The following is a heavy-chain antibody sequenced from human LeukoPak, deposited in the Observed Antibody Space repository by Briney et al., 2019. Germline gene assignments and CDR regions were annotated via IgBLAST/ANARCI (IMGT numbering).Heavy chain of an antibody. J-gene: IGHJ4*02. V-gene: IGHV3-7*04. Sequence: GGSLRLSCAASGFTFSTYWMSWVRQAPGEGLEWVANINHDGSDKNYVDSVKGRFTISRDNAKNSLYLQMNSLRAEDTAVYYCAREMYSGSYYGVNYWGRGTLVSVSS. CDR1: GFTFSTYW. D-gene: IGHD1-26*01. CDR3: AREMYSGSYYGVNY. CDR2: INHDGSDK.